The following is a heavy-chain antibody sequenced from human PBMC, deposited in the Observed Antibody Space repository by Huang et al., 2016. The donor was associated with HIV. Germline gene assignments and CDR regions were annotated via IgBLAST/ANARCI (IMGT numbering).Heavy chain of an antibody. CDR1: GFNFSGYG. D-gene: IGHD4-17*01. V-gene: IGHV3-30*18. CDR2: ISHDGVQI. J-gene: IGHJ6*02. Sequence: QVQLVESGGGVVQPGRSLRLSCVASGFNFSGYGLHWVRQAPGKGPEWVAVISHDGVQIYDGDSGKGRCTISRDNSKNTLYLQMNSLRVEDTAVYYCAKDLTVVPPGAYYYYGMDVWGQGTTVPVSS. CDR3: AKDLTVVPPGAYYYYGMDV.